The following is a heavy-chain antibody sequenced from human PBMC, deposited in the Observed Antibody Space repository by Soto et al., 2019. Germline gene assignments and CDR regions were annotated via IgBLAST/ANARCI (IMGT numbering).Heavy chain of an antibody. J-gene: IGHJ6*02. Sequence: QVQLVESGGGVVQPGRSLRLSCAASGFTFSSYGMHWVRQAPGKGLEWVAVISHDGSNKYYADSVKDRFTISKDNSKNTLYMQMNSLRAEDTAVYYCAKARPSGSRSYYSGMDVWGQGTTVTVSS. CDR1: GFTFSSYG. CDR3: AKARPSGSRSYYSGMDV. D-gene: IGHD1-26*01. V-gene: IGHV3-30*18. CDR2: ISHDGSNK.